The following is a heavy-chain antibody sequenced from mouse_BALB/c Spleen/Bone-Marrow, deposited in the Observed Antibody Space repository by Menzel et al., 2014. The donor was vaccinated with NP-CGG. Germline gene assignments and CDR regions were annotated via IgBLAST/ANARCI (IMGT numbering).Heavy chain of an antibody. V-gene: IGHV4-1*02. D-gene: IGHD2-3*01. CDR2: INPGSSTI. J-gene: IGHJ3*01. CDR3: GRLGYWGGFAY. Sequence: EVMLVESGGGLVQPGGSLKLSCAASGFDFSGFWMGWVRQAPGKGLAWIGEINPGSSTINYTPSLKDRFIISRDNAKNTLYLQMSKVRTEDPALYYWGRLGYWGGFAYWGQGTRVTVSS. CDR1: GFDFSGFW.